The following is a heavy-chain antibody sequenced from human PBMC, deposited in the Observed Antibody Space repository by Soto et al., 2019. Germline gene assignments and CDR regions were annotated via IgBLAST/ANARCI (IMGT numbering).Heavy chain of an antibody. CDR3: AKVSTTGASIDYDY. Sequence: QVQLVQSGAEVKEPGASVKVSCRASGYTFSNYDMNWVRQATGQGPEWIGWMNPNTGDTGYAQKFQGRLTMTRDISTNTDYMELRSLRYDDTVVYYCAKVSTTGASIDYDYWGQGTVVTVSS. D-gene: IGHD1-1*01. V-gene: IGHV1-8*01. CDR1: GYTFSNYD. J-gene: IGHJ4*02. CDR2: MNPNTGDT.